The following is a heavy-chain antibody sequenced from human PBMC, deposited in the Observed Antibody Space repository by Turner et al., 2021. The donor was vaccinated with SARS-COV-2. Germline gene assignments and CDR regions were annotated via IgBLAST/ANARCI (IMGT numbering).Heavy chain of an antibody. CDR3: ARDLMEVGGMDV. D-gene: IGHD3-3*01. Sequence: EVQLVESGGGLIQRGGSRRLSCAASGLTVSSNYMSWVRQAPGKGLEWVSVIYSGGSTYYADSVKGRFTISRDNSKNTLYLQMNSLRAEDTAVYYCARDLMEVGGMDVWGQGTTVTVSS. J-gene: IGHJ6*02. CDR1: GLTVSSNY. V-gene: IGHV3-53*01. CDR2: IYSGGST.